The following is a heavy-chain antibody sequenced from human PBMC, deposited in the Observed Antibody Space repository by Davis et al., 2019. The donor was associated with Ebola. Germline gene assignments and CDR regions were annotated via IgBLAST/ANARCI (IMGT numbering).Heavy chain of an antibody. CDR2: SGGTT. CDR1: GFTFSNYD. V-gene: IGHV3-23*01. Sequence: GESLKISCATSGFTFSNYDISWVRQAPGKGLEWVSVSGGTTFYADSVKGRFTVSRDNSKNTLYLQMNSLRPEDTAMYYCARDMGYAYGFSGMDVWGKGTTVTVSS. CDR3: ARDMGYAYGFSGMDV. J-gene: IGHJ6*04. D-gene: IGHD3/OR15-3a*01.